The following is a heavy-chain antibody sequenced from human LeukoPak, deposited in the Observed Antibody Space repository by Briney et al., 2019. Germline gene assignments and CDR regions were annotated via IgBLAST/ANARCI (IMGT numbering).Heavy chain of an antibody. Sequence: PGGSLRLSCAASGFTFSNYGMHWVRQAPGKGLEWVAFIRYDGSNKYFAESVKGRFTISRDNSKNTLCLQMNSLRAEDTALYYCAKDPDGLRGFLTGYDYWGQGTLVTVSS. CDR2: IRYDGSNK. CDR3: AKDPDGLRGFLTGYDY. J-gene: IGHJ4*02. D-gene: IGHD3-9*01. CDR1: GFTFSNYG. V-gene: IGHV3-30*02.